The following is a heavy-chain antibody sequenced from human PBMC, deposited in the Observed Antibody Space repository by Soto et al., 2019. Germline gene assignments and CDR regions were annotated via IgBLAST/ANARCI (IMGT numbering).Heavy chain of an antibody. D-gene: IGHD2-15*01. Sequence: ASVKVSCKASGYTFTSYDINWVRQATGQGLEWMGWMNPNSGNTGYAQKFQGRVTMTRNTSISTAYMELSSLRSEDTAVYYCARGYCSGCSGNGVGFYQHWGQGTLVTVSS. V-gene: IGHV1-8*01. CDR1: GYTFTSYD. J-gene: IGHJ1*01. CDR2: MNPNSGNT. CDR3: ARGYCSGCSGNGVGFYQH.